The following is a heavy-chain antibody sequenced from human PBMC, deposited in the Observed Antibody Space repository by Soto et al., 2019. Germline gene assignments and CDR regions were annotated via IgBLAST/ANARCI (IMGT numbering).Heavy chain of an antibody. D-gene: IGHD2-2*01. J-gene: IGHJ4*02. Sequence: SETLSLTCTVSDCSISSSYWSWIRQPPGKGLEWIGYIYYSGSTNYNPSLKSRVTISVDTSKNQFSLKLSSVTAADTAVYYCARARRYCISTSCPTYIDYWAQGTLVTVS. CDR1: DCSISSSY. CDR2: IYYSGST. CDR3: ARARRYCISTSCPTYIDY. V-gene: IGHV4-59*01.